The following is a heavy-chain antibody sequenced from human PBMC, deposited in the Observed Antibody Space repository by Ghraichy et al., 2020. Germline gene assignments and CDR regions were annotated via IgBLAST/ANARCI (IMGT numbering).Heavy chain of an antibody. D-gene: IGHD3-3*01. V-gene: IGHV4-4*02. J-gene: IGHJ3*02. CDR3: ARDCSGWTCLGKGAFDTFDI. CDR1: GVSISTYDW. Sequence: SETLSLTCDVSGVSISTYDWWTWVRQSPEKGLEWIGEVYHQGMTNYNPSFQSRVTMSVDTSKNQFYLKLSSLTAADTAVYYCARDCSGWTCLGKGAFDTFDIWCQGKVVTVSS. CDR2: VYHQGMT.